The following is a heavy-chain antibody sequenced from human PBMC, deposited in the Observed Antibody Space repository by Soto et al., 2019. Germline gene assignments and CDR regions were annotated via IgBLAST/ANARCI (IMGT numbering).Heavy chain of an antibody. Sequence: PGGSLRLSCAASGFTFSSYAMSWVRQAPGKGLEWVSAISGSGGSTYYADSVKGRFTISRDNSKNTLYLQMNSLRAEDTAVYYCAKVGAHDYGVKTGPFDYWGQGTLVTVSS. CDR1: GFTFSSYA. J-gene: IGHJ4*02. V-gene: IGHV3-23*01. CDR3: AKVGAHDYGVKTGPFDY. CDR2: ISGSGGST. D-gene: IGHD4-17*01.